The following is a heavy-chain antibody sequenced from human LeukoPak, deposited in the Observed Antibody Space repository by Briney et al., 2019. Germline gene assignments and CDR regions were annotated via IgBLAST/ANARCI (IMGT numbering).Heavy chain of an antibody. CDR1: GFIVSTNH. CDR2: IYDGDAT. Sequence: GGSLRLSCAASGFIVSTNHMSWVRQAPGKGLEWVSVIYDGDATQYADSVKGRFTISRDNSKNTLYLQMNSLRVEDTAVYYCARAPADLIVGATTYFDYWRQPTLPTVPS. D-gene: IGHD1-26*01. J-gene: IGHJ4*02. CDR3: ARAPADLIVGATTYFDY. V-gene: IGHV3-66*01.